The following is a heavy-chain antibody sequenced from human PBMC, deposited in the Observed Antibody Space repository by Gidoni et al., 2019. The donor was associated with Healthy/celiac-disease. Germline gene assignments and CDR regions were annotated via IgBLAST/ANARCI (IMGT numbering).Heavy chain of an antibody. CDR1: GFTFSNAW. CDR3: KGGGSPPAGSGYDDDFDY. D-gene: IGHD5-12*01. J-gene: IGHJ4*02. CDR2: IKSKTDGGTT. Sequence: EVQLVESGGGLVKPGGSLRLSCAASGFTFSNAWMSWVRQAPGKGLEGVGRIKSKTDGGTTDYAAPVKGRFTISRDDSKNTLYLQMNSLKTEDTAVYYCKGGGSPPAGSGYDDDFDYWGQGTLVTVSS. V-gene: IGHV3-15*01.